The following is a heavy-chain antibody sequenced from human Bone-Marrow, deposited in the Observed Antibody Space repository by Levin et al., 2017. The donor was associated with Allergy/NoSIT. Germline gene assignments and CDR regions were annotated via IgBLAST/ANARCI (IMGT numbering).Heavy chain of an antibody. CDR2: ISYDGNNGDYE. V-gene: IGHV3-30*18. J-gene: IGHJ6*02. CDR1: GFTFSNYG. CDR3: AKDLSYANYYYGVDV. D-gene: IGHD6-6*01. Sequence: GESLKISCAASGFTFSNYGMHWVRQAPGKGLEWVAVISYDGNNGDYEYYEDSVKGRFTISRDNSKNTLYLQMNSLRTEDTALYYCAKDLSYANYYYGVDVWGQGTTVTVSS.